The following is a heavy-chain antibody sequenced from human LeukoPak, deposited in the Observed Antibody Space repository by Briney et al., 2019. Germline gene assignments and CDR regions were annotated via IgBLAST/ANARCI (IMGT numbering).Heavy chain of an antibody. D-gene: IGHD6-19*01. J-gene: IGHJ4*02. CDR2: INPNSGGT. Sequence: ASVKVSCKASGYTFTGYYIHWVRQAPGQGLEWMGLINPNSGGTNYAQKFQGRVTMTRDTSISTAYMELSRLRSDDTAVYYCARDWDIAVAFFDCWGQGTLVTVSS. CDR1: GYTFTGYY. V-gene: IGHV1-2*02. CDR3: ARDWDIAVAFFDC.